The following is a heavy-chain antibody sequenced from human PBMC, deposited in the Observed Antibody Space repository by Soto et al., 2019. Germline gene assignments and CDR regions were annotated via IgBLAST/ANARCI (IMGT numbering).Heavy chain of an antibody. V-gene: IGHV4-39*01. J-gene: IGHJ3*02. CDR3: ARHGFIGCYYDADDI. CDR2: IKYSGTT. Sequence: PLETLSLTCTASGGTMSSSLFHWRWIRQPPGKGLEWIASIKYSGTTFYNPSLKSRVTLSVDTSKNQFALKLSSVTAAETAVYYCARHGFIGCYYDADDISAHRTRITDS. CDR1: GGTMSSSLFH. D-gene: IGHD1-26*01.